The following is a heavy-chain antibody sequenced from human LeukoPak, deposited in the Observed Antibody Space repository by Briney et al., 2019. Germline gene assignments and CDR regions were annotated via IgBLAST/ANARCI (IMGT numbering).Heavy chain of an antibody. V-gene: IGHV1-2*02. CDR2: TNPNSGGT. CDR3: ARAKAYCGGDCYSSEYFQH. D-gene: IGHD2-21*02. CDR1: GYTFTGYY. Sequence: ASVNVSCKASGYTFTGYYMHWVRQAPGHGLEWMGWTNPNSGGTNYAQKFQGRVTMTRDTSISTAYMELSRLRSDDTAVYYCARAKAYCGGDCYSSEYFQHWGQGTLVTVSS. J-gene: IGHJ1*01.